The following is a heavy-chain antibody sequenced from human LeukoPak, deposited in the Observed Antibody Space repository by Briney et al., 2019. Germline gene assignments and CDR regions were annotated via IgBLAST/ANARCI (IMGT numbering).Heavy chain of an antibody. J-gene: IGHJ6*03. CDR3: AGGDCSSTICYSPMDV. V-gene: IGHV4-38-2*02. CDR2: IYRSGST. Sequence: SETLSLTCTVSGYSTSSGYYWVWIRQPPGKGLEWIGSIYRSGSTNYNPSLKSRVTISVDTSKNQFSLKVNSVTAADTAVYYCAGGDCSSTICYSPMDVWGKGTTVTVSS. CDR1: GYSTSSGYY. D-gene: IGHD2-2*01.